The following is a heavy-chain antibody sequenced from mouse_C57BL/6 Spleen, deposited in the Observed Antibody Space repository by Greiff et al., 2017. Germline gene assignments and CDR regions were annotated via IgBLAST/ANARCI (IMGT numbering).Heavy chain of an antibody. D-gene: IGHD1-1*01. CDR1: GYTFTSYW. CDR3: ARAGTTEVPAYYAMDY. CDR2: IDPSDSYT. Sequence: VQLQQPGAELVMPGASVKLSCKASGYTFTSYWMHWVKQRPGQGLEWIGEIDPSDSYTNYNQKFKGKSTLTVDKSSSTAYMQLSSLTSEDSAVYHCARAGTTEVPAYYAMDYWGQGTTVTVSS. V-gene: IGHV1-69*01. J-gene: IGHJ4*01.